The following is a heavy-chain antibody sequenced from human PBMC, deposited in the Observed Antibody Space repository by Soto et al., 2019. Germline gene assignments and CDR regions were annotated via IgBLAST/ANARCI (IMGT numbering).Heavy chain of an antibody. V-gene: IGHV1-58*02. Sequence: ALVKLSCKGAGFTLTVAVMERGRLASGKRLEWIGWIVVGSGNTNYAQKFQERVTITRDMSTSTAYMELSSLRSEDTAVYYCAAVLRSPLGSSAPYYFDYWGQGTLDTGSS. J-gene: IGHJ4*02. CDR1: GFTLTVAV. CDR3: AAVLRSPLGSSAPYYFDY. D-gene: IGHD6-6*01. CDR2: IVVGSGNT.